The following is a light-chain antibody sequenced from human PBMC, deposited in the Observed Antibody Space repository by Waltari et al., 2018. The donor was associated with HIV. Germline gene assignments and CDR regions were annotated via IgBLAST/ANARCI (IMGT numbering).Light chain of an antibody. CDR1: QSVSSSY. Sequence: EIVLTQSPGTLSLSPGERAPLSCRASQSVSSSYLAWYQQKPGQAPRLLIYGASIRATGIPDRFSGSGSGTDFTLTISRLEPEDFAVYYCQQYGSSPLTFGGGTKVEIK. V-gene: IGKV3-20*01. CDR2: GAS. J-gene: IGKJ4*01. CDR3: QQYGSSPLT.